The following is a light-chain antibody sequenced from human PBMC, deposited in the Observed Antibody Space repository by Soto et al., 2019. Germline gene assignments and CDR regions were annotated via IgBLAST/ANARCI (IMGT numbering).Light chain of an antibody. CDR2: GAS. CDR3: QQYGSSPIT. Sequence: EIVMTQSPGTLSLSPGERATLSCRASQSVSSRLAWYQQKPGQAPRLLISGASSRATGIPDRFSGSGSGTDFTLTISRLEPEDFAVYYCQQYGSSPITFGQGKRLEIK. CDR1: QSVSSR. J-gene: IGKJ5*01. V-gene: IGKV3-20*01.